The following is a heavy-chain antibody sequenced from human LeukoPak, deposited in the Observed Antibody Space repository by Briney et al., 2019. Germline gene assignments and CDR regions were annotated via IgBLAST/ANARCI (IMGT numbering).Heavy chain of an antibody. V-gene: IGHV4-4*02. CDR3: ARDKRSTLYGDYGMDY. J-gene: IGHJ4*02. Sequence: SETLSLTCTVSGGSISSSNWWSWVRQPPGKGLEWIGEIYHSGSTNYNPSLKSRVTISVDKSKNQFSLKLSSVTAADTAVYYCARDKRSTLYGDYGMDYWGQGTLVTVSS. CDR2: IYHSGST. CDR1: GGSISSSNW. D-gene: IGHD4-17*01.